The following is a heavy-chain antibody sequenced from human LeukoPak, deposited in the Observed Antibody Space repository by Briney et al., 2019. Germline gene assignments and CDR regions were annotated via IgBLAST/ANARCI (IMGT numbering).Heavy chain of an antibody. CDR2: VYYSGST. V-gene: IGHV4-59*01. Sequence: SETLSLTCTVPGGSISSYYWSWIRQPPGKGLEWIGYVYYSGSTNYNPSLKSRVTISVDTSKNQFSLKLSSVTAADTAVYYCARDRVLGYCSSTSCYGVAFDIWGQGTMVTVSS. CDR3: ARDRVLGYCSSTSCYGVAFDI. D-gene: IGHD2-2*01. CDR1: GGSISSYY. J-gene: IGHJ3*02.